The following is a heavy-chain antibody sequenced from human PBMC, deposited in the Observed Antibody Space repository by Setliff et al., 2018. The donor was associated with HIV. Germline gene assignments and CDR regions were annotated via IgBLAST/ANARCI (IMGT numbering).Heavy chain of an antibody. J-gene: IGHJ5*02. V-gene: IGHV4-38-2*01. D-gene: IGHD2-15*01. CDR1: GYSISSGYY. CDR2: IHHSGST. Sequence: SETLSLTCAVSGYSISSGYYWGWIRQPPGKGLELIGSIHHSGSTYYNPSLKSRVTISVDTSKNQFSLKLDSVTAADTAVYYCARYCSGGYCYSVDPWGQGALVTVSS. CDR3: ARYCSGGYCYSVDP.